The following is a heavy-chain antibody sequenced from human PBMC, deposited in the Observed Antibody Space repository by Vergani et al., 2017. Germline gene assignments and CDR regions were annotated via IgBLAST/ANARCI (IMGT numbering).Heavy chain of an antibody. J-gene: IGHJ6*02. D-gene: IGHD6-13*01. V-gene: IGHV3-23*01. Sequence: EVQLLESGGNLIQPGGSLRLSCGASGFTFSSYAMTWVRLAPGKGLQWVSAISGSGGNTFYTDSVKGRFTISRDNAKNSLYLQMNSLRAEDTAVYYCAREVAAAGLPHYYYGMDVWGRGTTVTVSS. CDR3: AREVAAAGLPHYYYGMDV. CDR1: GFTFSSYA. CDR2: ISGSGGNT.